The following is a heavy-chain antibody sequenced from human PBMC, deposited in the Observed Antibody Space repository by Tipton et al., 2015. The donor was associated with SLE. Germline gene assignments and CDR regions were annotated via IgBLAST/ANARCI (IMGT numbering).Heavy chain of an antibody. Sequence: SLRLSCAASGFTFSSYGMHWVRQAPGKGLEWVAVIWYDGSNKYYADSVKGRFTISRDNSKNTLYLQMNSLRAEDTAVYYCAKGTSSWAGWFDPWGQGTLVTVSS. CDR1: GFTFSSYG. CDR2: IWYDGSNK. D-gene: IGHD6-13*01. CDR3: AKGTSSWAGWFDP. V-gene: IGHV3-33*06. J-gene: IGHJ5*02.